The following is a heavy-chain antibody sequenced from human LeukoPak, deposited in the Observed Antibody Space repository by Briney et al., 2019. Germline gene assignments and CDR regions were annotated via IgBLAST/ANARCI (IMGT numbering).Heavy chain of an antibody. CDR2: IQYDGSNE. J-gene: IGHJ4*02. CDR1: GFTFSSYG. CDR3: AKGTIRYCSSTGCYIDY. Sequence: GGSLRLSCAASGFTFSSYGMHWVRQAPGKGLEWVALIQYDGSNEYYPDSVKGRFTISRDNSKNTLYLQMNSLRAEDTAVYYCAKGTIRYCSSTGCYIDYWGQGTLVTVSS. V-gene: IGHV3-30*02. D-gene: IGHD2-2*01.